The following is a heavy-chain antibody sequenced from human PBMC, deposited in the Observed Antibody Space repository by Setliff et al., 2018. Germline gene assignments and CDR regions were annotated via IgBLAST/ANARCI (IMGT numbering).Heavy chain of an antibody. CDR2: ISAYNGNT. CDR3: ARVGVYYYDSSGYHRSPYYYYYGMDV. CDR1: GYTFTSYG. J-gene: IGHJ6*02. Sequence: ASVKVSCKASGYTFTSYGISWVRQAPGQGLEWMGWISAYNGNTNYAQKLQGRVTMTTDTSTSTAYMELRSLRSDDTAVYCCARVGVYYYDSSGYHRSPYYYYYGMDVWGQGTTVTVSS. V-gene: IGHV1-18*01. D-gene: IGHD3-22*01.